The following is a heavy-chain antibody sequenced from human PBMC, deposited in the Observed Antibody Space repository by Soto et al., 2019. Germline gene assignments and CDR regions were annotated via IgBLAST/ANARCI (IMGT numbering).Heavy chain of an antibody. V-gene: IGHV4-31*03. CDR2: IYYSGST. Sequence: KPSETLSLTCTVSGASVSSKGYYWTWVRQNPGQGLEWIGYIYYSGSTYYNPSLKSRVTISVDTSKNQFSLKLSSVTAADTAVYYCARFITIFGVVIYAFDIWGQGTMVT. CDR3: ARFITIFGVVIYAFDI. CDR1: GASVSSKGYY. J-gene: IGHJ3*02. D-gene: IGHD3-3*01.